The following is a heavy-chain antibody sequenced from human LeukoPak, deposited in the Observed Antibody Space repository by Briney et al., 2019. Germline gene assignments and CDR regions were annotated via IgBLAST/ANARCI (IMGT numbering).Heavy chain of an antibody. CDR2: ISSSGSTI. J-gene: IGHJ6*03. D-gene: IGHD2-2*01. V-gene: IGHV3-11*04. Sequence: PGGSLRLSCAASGFTFSDYYMSWIRQAPGKGLEWVSYISSSGSTIYYADSVKGRFTISRDNAKNSLYLQMNSLRAEDTAVYYCERDCIVVVPAAINGGYYYYYYYMDVWGNGTTVTVSS. CDR3: ERDCIVVVPAAINGGYYYYYYYMDV. CDR1: GFTFSDYY.